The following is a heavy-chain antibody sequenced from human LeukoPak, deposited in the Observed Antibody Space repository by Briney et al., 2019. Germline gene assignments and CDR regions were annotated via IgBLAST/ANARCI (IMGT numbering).Heavy chain of an antibody. D-gene: IGHD6-13*01. CDR2: ITGSGNTI. Sequence: GGSLRLSCAASGFTFTDYYMSWIRQAPGKGLEWVSYITGSGNTIYYPDSVKGRFTISRDNAKSSLYLQMNSLRAEDTAVYYCARGLAAAGTRGPYWGQGTLVTVSS. CDR3: ARGLAAAGTRGPY. J-gene: IGHJ4*02. V-gene: IGHV3-11*04. CDR1: GFTFTDYY.